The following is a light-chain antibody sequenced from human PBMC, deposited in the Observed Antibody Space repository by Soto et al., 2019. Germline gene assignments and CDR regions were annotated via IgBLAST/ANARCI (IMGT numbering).Light chain of an antibody. CDR2: GNS. CDR3: QSYDSSLGISV. J-gene: IGLJ3*02. CDR1: SSNIGAGYD. Sequence: QAVVTQPPSVSGAPGQRVTISCTGSSSNIGAGYDVHWYLQLPGTAPKLLIYGNSNRPSGVPDRFSGSQSGTSGSLAIIGLQAEDEADYYCQSYDSSLGISVFGGGTKLTV. V-gene: IGLV1-40*01.